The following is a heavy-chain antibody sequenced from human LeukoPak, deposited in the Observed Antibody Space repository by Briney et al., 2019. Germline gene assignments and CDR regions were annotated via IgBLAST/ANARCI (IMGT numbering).Heavy chain of an antibody. D-gene: IGHD3-10*01. CDR3: ARDGSGSTFDY. J-gene: IGHJ4*02. V-gene: IGHV3-21*01. CDR1: GFTFSSYS. Sequence: GGSLRLSCAASGFTFSSYSMNWVRQAPGKGLEWVSSISSSSSYIYYADSAKGRFTISRDNAKNSLYLQVNSLRAEDTAVYYCARDGSGSTFDYWGQGTLVTVSS. CDR2: ISSSSSYI.